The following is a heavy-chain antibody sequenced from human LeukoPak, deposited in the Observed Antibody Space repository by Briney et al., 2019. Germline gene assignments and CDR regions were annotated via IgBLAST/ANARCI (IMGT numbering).Heavy chain of an antibody. D-gene: IGHD2-15*01. Sequence: ASVKVSCKASGYTFTGYYMHWVRQAPGQGLEWMGWINPNSGGTNYAQKFQGRVTMTRNTSISTAYMELSSLRSEDTAVYYCASPESLYCSGGSCYELAVWGQGTTVTVSS. V-gene: IGHV1-2*02. CDR1: GYTFTGYY. CDR2: INPNSGGT. CDR3: ASPESLYCSGGSCYELAV. J-gene: IGHJ6*02.